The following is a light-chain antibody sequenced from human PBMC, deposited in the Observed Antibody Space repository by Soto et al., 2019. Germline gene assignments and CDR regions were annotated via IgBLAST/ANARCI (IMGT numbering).Light chain of an antibody. V-gene: IGLV2-14*01. CDR1: SSDVGNYKY. CDR3: SLHTSSSTYV. J-gene: IGLJ1*01. CDR2: EVS. Sequence: QSVLPHPASLSGPPGHSITISCTRTSSDVGNYKYVSWYQQHPGKAPKLIIYEVSNRPSGVSDRFSGSKSGHTASLTISGLQAEDEGDYFCSLHTSSSTYVFGTGNKAPVL.